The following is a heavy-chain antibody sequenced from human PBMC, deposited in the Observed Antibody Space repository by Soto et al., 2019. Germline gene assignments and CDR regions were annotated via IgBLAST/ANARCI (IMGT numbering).Heavy chain of an antibody. CDR3: ARGYSGGWSRGDFFDC. CDR1: GFTFSTYE. D-gene: IGHD6-19*01. Sequence: GSLRLSCAASGFTFSTYEMNWVRQAPGKGLEWVSFISSGGTTIYYADSLKGRFTISRDNAKNSLYLQMNSLRAEDTAVYYCARGYSGGWSRGDFFDCWGQGTLVTVSS. V-gene: IGHV3-48*03. J-gene: IGHJ4*02. CDR2: ISSGGTTI.